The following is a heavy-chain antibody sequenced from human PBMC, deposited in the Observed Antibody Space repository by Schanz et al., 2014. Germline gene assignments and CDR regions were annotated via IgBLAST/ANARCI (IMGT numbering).Heavy chain of an antibody. CDR1: GFIFSDYY. CDR2: ISSGGTTT. D-gene: IGHD4-17*01. CDR3: ARKMKLGVYGGKGHDSLDI. V-gene: IGHV3-11*04. J-gene: IGHJ3*02. Sequence: QVQLVESGGGLVKPGGSLRLSCAASGFIFSDYYMAWIRQAPGKGPEYVSYISSGGTTTYHSDSVKGRFTISRDSAENSLYLQMNTLRAEDTAVYYCARKMKLGVYGGKGHDSLDIWGQGTMVTGSS.